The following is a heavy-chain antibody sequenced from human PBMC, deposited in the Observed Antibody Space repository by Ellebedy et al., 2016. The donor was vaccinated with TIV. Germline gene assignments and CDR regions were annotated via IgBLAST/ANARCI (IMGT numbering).Heavy chain of an antibody. Sequence: PGGSLRLSCEASGFTFTASWMSWLRQAPGRGLEWVINVNPDGTETHSVDSVKGRFTISRDNAKNSLYLQMNSLRADDTAVYYCARIGVGGLNDAFDMWGQGTMVTVSS. V-gene: IGHV3-7*01. CDR2: VNPDGTET. D-gene: IGHD1-26*01. CDR1: GFTFTASW. CDR3: ARIGVGGLNDAFDM. J-gene: IGHJ3*02.